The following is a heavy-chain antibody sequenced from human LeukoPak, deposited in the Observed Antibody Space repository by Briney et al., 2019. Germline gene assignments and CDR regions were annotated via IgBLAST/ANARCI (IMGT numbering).Heavy chain of an antibody. V-gene: IGHV3-7*01. CDR1: GLSFSNYW. D-gene: IGHD3-3*01. CDR2: IKQDGSEE. CDR3: ASPEWLPDSIDI. Sequence: GGSLRLSRAASGLSFSNYWMTWARQAPGKGLEWVATIKQDGSEEYYVDSVKGRFTISRDNAKNSLYLQMNSLRAEDTAVYYCASPEWLPDSIDIWGQGTMVTVSS. J-gene: IGHJ3*02.